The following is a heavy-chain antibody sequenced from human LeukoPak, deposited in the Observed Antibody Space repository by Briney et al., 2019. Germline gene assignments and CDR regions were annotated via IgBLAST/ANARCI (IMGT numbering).Heavy chain of an antibody. Sequence: GGSLRLSCAASEFTFSSYAMQWVRQAPGKGLEWVSGISASGGNTWYADSVRGRFTISRDNSKNTLYPQMNSLGAEDTAVFYCARDRSDYSIKYYYYYGMDVWGQGTTVTVSS. J-gene: IGHJ6*02. D-gene: IGHD3-16*01. CDR1: EFTFSSYA. CDR3: ARDRSDYSIKYYYYYGMDV. V-gene: IGHV3-23*01. CDR2: ISASGGNT.